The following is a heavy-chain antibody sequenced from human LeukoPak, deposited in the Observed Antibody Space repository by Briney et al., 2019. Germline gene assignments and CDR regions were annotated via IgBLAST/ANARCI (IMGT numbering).Heavy chain of an antibody. V-gene: IGHV4-34*01. CDR3: ASWPLDTAMTTQYNWFDP. CDR2: INHSGST. Sequence: PSETPSLTCAVYGGSFSGYYWSWIRQPPGKGLEWIGEINHSGSTNYNPSLKGRVTISVDTSKNQFSLKLSSVTAADTAVYYCASWPLDTAMTTQYNWFDPWGQGTLVTVSS. CDR1: GGSFSGYY. J-gene: IGHJ5*02. D-gene: IGHD5-18*01.